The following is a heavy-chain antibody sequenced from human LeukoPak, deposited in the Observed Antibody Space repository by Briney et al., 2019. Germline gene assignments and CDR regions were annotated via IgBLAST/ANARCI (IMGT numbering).Heavy chain of an antibody. CDR2: ISASNGNT. CDR3: ARALSRGYSGYDYGLGY. D-gene: IGHD5-12*01. J-gene: IGHJ4*02. CDR1: GYTFINYG. V-gene: IGHV1-18*01. Sequence: ASVKVSCTAFGYTFINYGVTWVRQAPGQGLEWMGWISASNGNTNYAQKLQGRVTMTTETSTSTAYMELRSLRSDDTAVYYCARALSRGYSGYDYGLGYWGQGTLVTVSS.